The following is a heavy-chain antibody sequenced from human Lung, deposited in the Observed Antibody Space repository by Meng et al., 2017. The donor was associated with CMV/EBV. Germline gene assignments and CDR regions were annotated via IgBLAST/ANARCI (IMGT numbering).Heavy chain of an antibody. CDR2: IYSGGST. J-gene: IGHJ6*02. V-gene: IGHV3-53*01. Sequence: GEXXTISCAASRFTVSGNYVSWVRQAPGKGLEWVSVIYSGGSTYYADSVKGRFTISRDNSKNTLYLQMNSLRAEDTAVYYCARNNCSSTSCYSLYYYGMDVWXQGTXVTVSS. CDR3: ARNNCSSTSCYSLYYYGMDV. CDR1: RFTVSGNY. D-gene: IGHD2-2*01.